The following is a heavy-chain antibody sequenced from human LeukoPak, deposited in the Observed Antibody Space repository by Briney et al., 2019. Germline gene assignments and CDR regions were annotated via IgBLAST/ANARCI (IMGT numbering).Heavy chain of an antibody. CDR1: GGSFSGYY. CDR3: ARGPNYGSGSNFDY. CDR2: INHSGST. J-gene: IGHJ4*02. D-gene: IGHD3-10*01. Sequence: SETLSLTCAVYGGSFSGYYWSWIRQPPGKGLEWIGEINHSGSTNYNPSLKSRVTISVDTSKNQFSLQLSSVTAADTAVYYCARGPNYGSGSNFDYWGQGTLVTVSS. V-gene: IGHV4-34*01.